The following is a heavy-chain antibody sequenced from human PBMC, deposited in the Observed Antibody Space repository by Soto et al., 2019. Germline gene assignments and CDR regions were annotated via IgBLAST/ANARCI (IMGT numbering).Heavy chain of an antibody. J-gene: IGHJ4*02. Sequence: PGGSLILSCAASGFTFSSYSMNWVRQDTGKGLEWVSSISSSSSYIYYADSVKGRFTISRDNAKNSLYLQMNSLRAEDTAVYYCARDIWSSYGDHHFDYWGQGTLVTVSS. CDR2: ISSSSSYI. V-gene: IGHV3-21*01. D-gene: IGHD4-17*01. CDR1: GFTFSSYS. CDR3: ARDIWSSYGDHHFDY.